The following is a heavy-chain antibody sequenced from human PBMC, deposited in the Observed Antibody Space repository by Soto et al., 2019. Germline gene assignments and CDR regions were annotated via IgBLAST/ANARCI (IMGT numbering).Heavy chain of an antibody. V-gene: IGHV4-39*01. CDR3: ARAGSCYDYYYYYYMDV. CDR1: GGSISSSSYY. D-gene: IGHD3-10*01. J-gene: IGHJ6*03. CDR2: IYYSGST. Sequence: SETLALTCTVSGGSISSSSYYWGWIRQPTGKGLEWIGSIYYSGSTYYNPSLKSRVTISVDTSKNQFSLKLSSVTAADTAVYYCARAGSCYDYYYYYYMDVWGKGTTVTVSS.